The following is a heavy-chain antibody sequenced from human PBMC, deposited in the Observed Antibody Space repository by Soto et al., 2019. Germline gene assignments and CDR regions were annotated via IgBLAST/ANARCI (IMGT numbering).Heavy chain of an antibody. CDR2: VYPGDSDI. D-gene: IGHD1-7*01. CDR3: ARALTGTIHPHYFDY. J-gene: IGHJ4*02. V-gene: IGHV5-51*01. Sequence: GESLKISCKGSGYTFTGYWIGWVRQMPGKGLEWMGIVYPGDSDIRYSPSFRGRVTISIDKSVSTAYLQWNSLKASDTAMYYCARALTGTIHPHYFDYWGQGTLVTVS. CDR1: GYTFTGYW.